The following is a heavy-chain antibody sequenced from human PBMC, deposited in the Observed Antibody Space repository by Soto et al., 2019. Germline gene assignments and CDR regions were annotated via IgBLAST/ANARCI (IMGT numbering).Heavy chain of an antibody. V-gene: IGHV3-9*01. J-gene: IGHJ4*02. CDR1: GFTFDDYA. CDR2: ISWNSGSI. CDR3: ARAREYTFWYGYYDH. Sequence: EVQLVESGGGLVQPGRSLRLSCAASGFTFDDYALHWVRQAPGTGLEWVSGISWNSGSIGYADSVKGRFTISRDNAKNSLYLQLNSLRPEDTALYYCARAREYTFWYGYYDHWSQGTLVTVSS. D-gene: IGHD3-22*01.